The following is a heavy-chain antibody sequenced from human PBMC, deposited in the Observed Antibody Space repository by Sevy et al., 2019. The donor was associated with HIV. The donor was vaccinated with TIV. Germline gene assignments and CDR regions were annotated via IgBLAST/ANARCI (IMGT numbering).Heavy chain of an antibody. CDR1: GFAFYEYS. Sequence: GGSLRLSCAASGFAFYEYSMSWIRQAPGKGLEWVATLSFGCGKINYADSVKGRFTISRDNSKNSFYLQMDNLRVEDTALYYCAREGCSRPNDYWGQGPRVTVSS. J-gene: IGHJ4*02. V-gene: IGHV3-23*01. D-gene: IGHD2-8*01. CDR3: AREGCSRPNDY. CDR2: LSFGCGKI.